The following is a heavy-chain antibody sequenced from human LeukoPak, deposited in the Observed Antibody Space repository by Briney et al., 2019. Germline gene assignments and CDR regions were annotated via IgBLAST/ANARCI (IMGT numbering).Heavy chain of an antibody. D-gene: IGHD7-27*01. CDR3: ARRRLNWGAFDI. V-gene: IGHV4-39*01. CDR1: GGSISNTAYY. Sequence: SETLSLTCTVSGGSISNTAYYCGWIRQPPGKGLEWIGSLSYSGSPYYNPSLKSRVTISGDMSKNQFSLKLSSVTAADTAVYYCARRRLNWGAFDIWGQGTMVTVSS. CDR2: LSYSGSP. J-gene: IGHJ3*02.